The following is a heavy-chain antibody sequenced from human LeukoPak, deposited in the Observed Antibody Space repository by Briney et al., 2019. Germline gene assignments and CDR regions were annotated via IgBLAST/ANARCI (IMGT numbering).Heavy chain of an antibody. CDR3: ARESHGPGIAAAGQGFDY. D-gene: IGHD6-13*01. V-gene: IGHV3-30-3*01. Sequence: PGGSLRLSCAASGFTFSGYAMSWVRQAPGKGLEWVAVISYDGSNKYYADSVKGRFTISRDNSKNTLYLQMNSLRAEDTAVYYCARESHGPGIAAAGQGFDYWGQGTLVTVSS. CDR2: ISYDGSNK. J-gene: IGHJ4*02. CDR1: GFTFSGYA.